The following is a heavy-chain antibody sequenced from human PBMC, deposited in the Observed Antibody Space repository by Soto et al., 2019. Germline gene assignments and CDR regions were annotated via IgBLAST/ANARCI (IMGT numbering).Heavy chain of an antibody. CDR3: ATGFYYGSGSYYNISRLDYYYMDV. CDR1: GGSISSYY. J-gene: IGHJ6*03. V-gene: IGHV4-59*01. CDR2: IYYSGST. D-gene: IGHD3-10*01. Sequence: SETLSLTCTVSGGSISSYYWSWIRQPPGKGLEWIGYIYYSGSTNYNPSLKSRVTISVDTSKNQFSLKLSSVTAADTAVYYCATGFYYGSGSYYNISRLDYYYMDVWGKGTTVTVSS.